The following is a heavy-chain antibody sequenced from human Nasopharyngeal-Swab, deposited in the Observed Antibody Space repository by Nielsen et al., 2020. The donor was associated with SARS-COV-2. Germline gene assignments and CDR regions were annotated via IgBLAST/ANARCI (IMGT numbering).Heavy chain of an antibody. D-gene: IGHD2/OR15-2a*01. V-gene: IGHV7-4-1*02. Sequence: VSVHVSRMASGYFLTSLGIHWVRPAPAQGVEWMGWINTNTGSPTYAQGFTGRIVFSLDTSVNTAYLDINSLEADDTAVYFCARANSPYAYDGWGQGTMVTVSS. CDR3: ARANSPYAYDG. CDR1: GYFLTSLG. CDR2: INTNTGSP. J-gene: IGHJ3*01.